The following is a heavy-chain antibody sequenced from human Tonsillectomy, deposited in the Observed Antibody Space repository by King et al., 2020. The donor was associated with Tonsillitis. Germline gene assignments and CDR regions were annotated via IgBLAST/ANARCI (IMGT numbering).Heavy chain of an antibody. V-gene: IGHV7-4-1*02. CDR1: GYTFTTYA. CDR2: INTNTGNP. CDR3: AREGGFWLSTLPYYYGMDV. J-gene: IGHJ6*02. D-gene: IGHD3-9*01. Sequence: QLVQSGSELKKPGASVKVSCKSSGYTFTTYAMNWVRQAPGQGLEWMGWINTNTGNPTYAQGFTGRFVFSLDTSVSTADVQISSLKAEDTAVYYCAREGGFWLSTLPYYYGMDVWGQGTTVTVSS.